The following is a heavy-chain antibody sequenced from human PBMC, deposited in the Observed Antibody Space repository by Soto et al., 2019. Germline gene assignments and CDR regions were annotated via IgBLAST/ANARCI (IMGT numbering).Heavy chain of an antibody. V-gene: IGHV5-51*01. J-gene: IGHJ4*02. CDR3: ARHRYSSSWYPDH. CDR2: AQPGYSDT. Sequence: PGESLKISCQASGYRFSSFWIGWVRQMPGKGLEWMGIAQPGYSDTRYSPAFQGHVTISADESTNTAYLQWSSLRASDTAMYFCARHRYSSSWYPDHWGQGTLVTVSS. D-gene: IGHD6-13*01. CDR1: GYRFSSFW.